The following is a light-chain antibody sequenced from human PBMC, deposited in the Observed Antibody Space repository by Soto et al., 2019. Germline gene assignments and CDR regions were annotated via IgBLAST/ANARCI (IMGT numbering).Light chain of an antibody. CDR2: VNSDGSH. V-gene: IGLV4-69*01. CDR3: QTWATGIRI. Sequence: QLVLTQSPSASASLGASVKLTCTLSSGHSSYPIAWHQQQPEKGPRYLMKVNSDGSHNKGDGIPDRFSGSSSGAERYLTISSLQSEDEADYYCQTWATGIRIFGGGTKLTV. CDR1: SGHSSYP. J-gene: IGLJ2*01.